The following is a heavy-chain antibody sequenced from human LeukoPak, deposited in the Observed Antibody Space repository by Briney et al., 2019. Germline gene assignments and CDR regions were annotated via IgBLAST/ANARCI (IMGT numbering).Heavy chain of an antibody. CDR3: ASSLDSDAFDI. Sequence: ASVKVSCMASGYTFTVYYMHWVRQAPGQGLEWMGWINPNSGGTNYAQKFRGRVTMTRDTSISTAYMELSRLRSDDTAVYYCASSLDSDAFDIWGQGTMVTVSS. CDR2: INPNSGGT. J-gene: IGHJ3*02. V-gene: IGHV1-2*02. D-gene: IGHD3/OR15-3a*01. CDR1: GYTFTVYY.